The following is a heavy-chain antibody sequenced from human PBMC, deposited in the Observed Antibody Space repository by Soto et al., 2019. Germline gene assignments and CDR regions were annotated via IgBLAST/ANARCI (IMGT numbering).Heavy chain of an antibody. J-gene: IGHJ4*02. CDR1: GFTFSSYA. V-gene: IGHV3-23*01. CDR2: ISGSGLNT. CDR3: AKAFPPYYGSGSSYYFTF. Sequence: EVQLLESGGGLVQPGGSLTLSCAASGFTFSSYAMSWVRQAPGKGLEWVPAISGSGLNTYYAESVKGRFTISRDNSKNTLYLQLNSLRAEDTAIYYCAKAFPPYYGSGSSYYFTFWGQGTLVTVSS. D-gene: IGHD3-10*01.